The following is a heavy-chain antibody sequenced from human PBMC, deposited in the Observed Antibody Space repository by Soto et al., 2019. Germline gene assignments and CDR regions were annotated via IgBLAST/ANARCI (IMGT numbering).Heavy chain of an antibody. CDR1: GGSISSGGYY. D-gene: IGHD2-15*01. CDR2: IYYSGST. Sequence: SETLSLTCTVFGGSISSGGYYWSWIRQHPGKGLEWIGYIYYSGSTYYNPSLKSRVTISVDTSKNQFSLKLSSVTAADTAVYYCARDRDIAIDYWGQGTLVTVSS. CDR3: ARDRDIAIDY. V-gene: IGHV4-31*03. J-gene: IGHJ4*02.